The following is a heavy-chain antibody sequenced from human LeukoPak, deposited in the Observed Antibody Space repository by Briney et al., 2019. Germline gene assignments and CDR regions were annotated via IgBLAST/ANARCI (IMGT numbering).Heavy chain of an antibody. J-gene: IGHJ4*02. CDR1: GFTFSSYA. V-gene: IGHV3-64D*09. Sequence: GGSLRLSCSASGFTFSSYAMHWVRQAPGKGLEYVSAISSNGGSTYYADSVKGRFTISRDNSKNTLYLQMSSLRAEDTAVNYCVKGVAARRGHFDYWGQGTLVTVSS. CDR2: ISSNGGST. D-gene: IGHD6-6*01. CDR3: VKGVAARRGHFDY.